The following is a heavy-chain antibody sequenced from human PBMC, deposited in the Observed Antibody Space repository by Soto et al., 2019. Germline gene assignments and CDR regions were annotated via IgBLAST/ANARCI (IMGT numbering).Heavy chain of an antibody. CDR1: GGTFSSYA. CDR2: IIPIFGTA. V-gene: IGHV1-69*01. J-gene: IGHJ6*02. Sequence: QVQLVQSGAEVKKPGSSVKVSCKASGGTFSSYAISWVRQAPGQGLEWMGGIIPIFGTANYAQKFQGRVTITADESTSTAYMELSSPRPEETAVYYCARDDELSRAVHYYYYGMDVWGQGTTVTVSS. D-gene: IGHD3-16*02. CDR3: ARDDELSRAVHYYYYGMDV.